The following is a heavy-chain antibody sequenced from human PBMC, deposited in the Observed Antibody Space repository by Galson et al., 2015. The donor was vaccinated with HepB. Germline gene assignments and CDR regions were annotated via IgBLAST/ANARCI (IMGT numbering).Heavy chain of an antibody. Sequence: SLRLSCAASGFTFSSYAMSWVRQAPGKGLEWVSAISGSGGSTYYADSVKGRFTISRDNSKNTLYLQMNSLRAEDTAVYYCTADSSGYYYRWFDPWGQGTLVTVSS. CDR2: ISGSGGST. D-gene: IGHD3-22*01. J-gene: IGHJ5*02. CDR1: GFTFSSYA. V-gene: IGHV3-23*01. CDR3: TADSSGYYYRWFDP.